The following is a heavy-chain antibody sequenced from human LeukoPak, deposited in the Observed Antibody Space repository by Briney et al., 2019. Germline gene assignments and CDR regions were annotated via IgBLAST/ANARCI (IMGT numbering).Heavy chain of an antibody. CDR2: INAGNGNT. CDR1: GYTFTSYA. J-gene: IGHJ4*02. D-gene: IGHD6-6*01. CDR3: ARVRGIAARGYYFDY. Sequence: ASVKVSCKASGYTFTSYAMHWVRQAPGQRLEWMGWINAGNGNTKYSQKFQGRVTITRATSASTAYMELSSLRSEDTAVYYCARVRGIAARGYYFDYWGQGTLVTVSS. V-gene: IGHV1-3*01.